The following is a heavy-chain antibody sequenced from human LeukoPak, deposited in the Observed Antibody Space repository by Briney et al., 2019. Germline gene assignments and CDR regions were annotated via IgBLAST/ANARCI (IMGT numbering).Heavy chain of an antibody. V-gene: IGHV4-61*01. Sequence: KPSETLSLTCTVSGGSVSSGSYYSSWIRQPPGKGLEWIGYIYYSGSTNYNPSLKSRVTISVDTSKNQFSLKLRSVTAADTAVYYCARVPGGGTAANWGQGTMVTVSS. CDR2: IYYSGST. J-gene: IGHJ3*01. D-gene: IGHD1-7*01. CDR1: GGSVSSGSYY. CDR3: ARVPGGGTAAN.